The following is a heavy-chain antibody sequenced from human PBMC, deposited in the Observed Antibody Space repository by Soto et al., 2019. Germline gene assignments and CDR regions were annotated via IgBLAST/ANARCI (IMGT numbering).Heavy chain of an antibody. V-gene: IGHV1-18*01. CDR3: ARECATVTREYYFDY. CDR1: GYTVTIYG. CDR2: ISAYNGNT. Sequence: ASVKVSCKTSGYTVTIYGISLVRQAPGQGLEWMGWISAYNGNTNYAQKFQGRVTMTRDTSTSTVYMELSSLRSEDTAVYYCARECATVTREYYFDYWGQGTLVTVSS. D-gene: IGHD4-4*01. J-gene: IGHJ4*02.